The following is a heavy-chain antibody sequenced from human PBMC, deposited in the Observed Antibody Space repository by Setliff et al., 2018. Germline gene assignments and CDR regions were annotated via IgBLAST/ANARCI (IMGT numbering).Heavy chain of an antibody. J-gene: IGHJ4*02. V-gene: IGHV1-69*10. D-gene: IGHD3-10*01. CDR1: GGTFSSYA. Sequence: GASVKVSCKASGGTFSSYAISWVRQAPGQGLEWMGGIIPILGIANYAQKFQGRVTITADKSTSTAYMELSSLRSEDTAVYYCARDWPNTIADYWGQGTLVTVSS. CDR3: ARDWPNTIADY. CDR2: IIPILGIA.